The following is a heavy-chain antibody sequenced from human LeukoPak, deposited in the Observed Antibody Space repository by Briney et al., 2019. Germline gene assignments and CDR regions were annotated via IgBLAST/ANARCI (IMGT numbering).Heavy chain of an antibody. CDR1: GFTFSSYG. V-gene: IGHV3-33*01. D-gene: IGHD2-8*01. CDR2: IWYDGSNK. J-gene: IGHJ4*02. Sequence: GGSLRLSCAASGFTFSSYGMHWVRQAPGKGLEWVAVIWYDGSNKYYADSVKGRFTISRDNSKNTLYLQMNRLRAEDTAVYYCARDLGTKSFDYWGQGTLVTVSS. CDR3: ARDLGTKSFDY.